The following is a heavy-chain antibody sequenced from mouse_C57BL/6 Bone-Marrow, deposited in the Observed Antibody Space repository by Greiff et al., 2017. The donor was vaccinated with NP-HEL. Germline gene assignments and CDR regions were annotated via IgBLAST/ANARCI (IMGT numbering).Heavy chain of an antibody. J-gene: IGHJ4*01. D-gene: IGHD3-2*02. CDR1: GYTFTDSY. V-gene: IGHV1-26*01. CDR2: INPNNGGT. Sequence: VQLQQSGPELVKPGASVQISCKASGYTFTDSYMNWVKQSHGKSLAWIGDINPNNGGTSYNQKFKGKATLTVAKSSSTAYMDLRSLTSEAFAVYYCARRLLYAMDYWGQVTSVTVSS. CDR3: ARRLLYAMDY.